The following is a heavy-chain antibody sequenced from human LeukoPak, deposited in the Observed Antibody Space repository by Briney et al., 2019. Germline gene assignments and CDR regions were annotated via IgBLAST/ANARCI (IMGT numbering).Heavy chain of an antibody. CDR3: AGGYSYGKIDY. D-gene: IGHD5-18*01. Sequence: GSLRLSCAASGFTFSSYWMSWVRQAPGKGLEWIGEINHSGSTNYNPSLKSRVTISVDTSKNQFSLKLSSVTAADTAVYYCAGGYSYGKIDYWGQGTLVTVSS. CDR2: INHSGST. V-gene: IGHV4-34*08. CDR1: GFTFSSYW. J-gene: IGHJ4*02.